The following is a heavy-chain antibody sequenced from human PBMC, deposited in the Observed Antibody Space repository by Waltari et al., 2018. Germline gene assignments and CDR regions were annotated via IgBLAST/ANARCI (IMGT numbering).Heavy chain of an antibody. D-gene: IGHD5-12*01. Sequence: QVQLVESGGGVVQPGRSLRLSCAASGFTFSSYGMHWVRQAPGKGLEWVAVISYDGSNKYYADSVKGRFTISRDNSKNTLYLQMNSLRAEDTAVYYCAKGGVEMATICAFDIWGQGTMVTVSS. CDR2: ISYDGSNK. CDR3: AKGGVEMATICAFDI. CDR1: GFTFSSYG. J-gene: IGHJ3*02. V-gene: IGHV3-30*18.